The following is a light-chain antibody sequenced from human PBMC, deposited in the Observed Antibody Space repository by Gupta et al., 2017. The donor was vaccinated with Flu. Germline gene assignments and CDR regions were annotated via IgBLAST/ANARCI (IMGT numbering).Light chain of an antibody. Sequence: QLVLTQSPSASASLGASVKLTCTLSSGHSSYAIAWHQQQPEQGPRYLMKLNSDGSHSKGDGIPDRFSGSSSGAERYLTISSLQSEDEADYYCQTWGTGIQVVFVVGTKLTVL. J-gene: IGLJ2*01. V-gene: IGLV4-69*01. CDR1: SGHSSYA. CDR2: LNSDGSH. CDR3: QTWGTGIQVV.